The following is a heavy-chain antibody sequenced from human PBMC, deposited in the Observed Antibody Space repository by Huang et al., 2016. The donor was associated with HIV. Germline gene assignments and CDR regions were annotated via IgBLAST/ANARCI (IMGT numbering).Heavy chain of an antibody. D-gene: IGHD3-22*01. CDR3: ARESGYYYDRSGYYDF. V-gene: IGHV3-30-3*01. J-gene: IGHJ4*02. Sequence: QVQLVESGGGVVQPGKSLRLACTASGFTFSTYAMHWVRQAPGKGREWVAVISFDGSNKDYSDSVKGRFTISRDNSKSTLYLQMNSLRAEDTAVYYCARESGYYYDRSGYYDFWGQGTLVTVSS. CDR1: GFTFSTYA. CDR2: ISFDGSNK.